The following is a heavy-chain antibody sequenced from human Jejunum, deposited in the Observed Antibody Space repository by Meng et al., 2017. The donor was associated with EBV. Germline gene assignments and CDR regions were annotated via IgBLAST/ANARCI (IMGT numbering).Heavy chain of an antibody. D-gene: IGHD3-16*02. CDR1: RGSFSGYY. J-gene: IGHJ4*02. V-gene: IGHV4-34*02. CDR2: INHSGST. Sequence: GLPQQWGAGLLKPSETLSLTRAVYRGSFSGYYWSWIRQHPGKGLEWIGEINHSGSTNYNPSLRSRVTISVETSKNQFSLRLNSVTAADTAVYYCARVAFSYTTRSLDSWGQGTLVTVSS. CDR3: ARVAFSYTTRSLDS.